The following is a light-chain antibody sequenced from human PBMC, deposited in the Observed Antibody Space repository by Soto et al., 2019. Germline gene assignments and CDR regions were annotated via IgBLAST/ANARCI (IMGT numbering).Light chain of an antibody. V-gene: IGKV1-27*01. CDR2: AAS. CDR1: QGITNY. CDR3: QKYNSVPPT. J-gene: IGKJ4*01. Sequence: DIPMTQSPSSLSASVGDRVTITCRASQGITNYLAWYQQKPGKVPKLLIFAASTLQSGVPSRFSGSGSGTDFTLTISTLQPEDVATYYCQKYNSVPPTFGGGTKVEIK.